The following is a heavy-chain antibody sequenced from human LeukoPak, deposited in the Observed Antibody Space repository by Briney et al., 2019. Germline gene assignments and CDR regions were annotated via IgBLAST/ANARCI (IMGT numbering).Heavy chain of an antibody. V-gene: IGHV3-23*01. D-gene: IGHD3-22*01. J-gene: IGHJ4*02. CDR1: GFAFGSEA. CDR2: ISPGGGTT. Sequence: GGSLRLSCAVSGFAFGSEAMSWVRQSPARGLEWVASISPGGGTTYYADYVKGRFTISRDNSKNSLFVQMNSLRAEDTAVYYCARLYYYDSSGYYSHWGQGTLVTVSS. CDR3: ARLYYYDSSGYYSH.